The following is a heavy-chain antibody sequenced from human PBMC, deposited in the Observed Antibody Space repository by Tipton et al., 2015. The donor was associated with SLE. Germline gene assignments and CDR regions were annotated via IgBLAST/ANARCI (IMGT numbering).Heavy chain of an antibody. J-gene: IGHJ2*01. CDR2: LFYSGDT. CDR1: GGSISSSSYY. Sequence: TLSLTCTVSGGSISSSSYYWGLVRQPPGKGLEWIGDLFYSGDTYYNPPLKGRITISLDTSKNRLSLKLKSVTAADTAVYFCATTPRSSSRYFDLWGRGTLVSVSS. D-gene: IGHD3-10*01. V-gene: IGHV4-39*07. CDR3: ATTPRSSSRYFDL.